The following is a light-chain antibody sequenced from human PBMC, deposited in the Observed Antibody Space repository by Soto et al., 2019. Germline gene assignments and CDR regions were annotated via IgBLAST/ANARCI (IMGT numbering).Light chain of an antibody. CDR2: AAS. J-gene: IGKJ3*01. CDR3: QKYKSAPFT. Sequence: DIQMTQSPPSLSASVGDRVTITCRASQGISNYLAWYQQKPGKVHKLLIYAASTLQSGVPSRFSGSGSGTDFTLTITSLQSEDVATYYCQKYKSAPFTFGPGTKVDIK. V-gene: IGKV1-27*01. CDR1: QGISNY.